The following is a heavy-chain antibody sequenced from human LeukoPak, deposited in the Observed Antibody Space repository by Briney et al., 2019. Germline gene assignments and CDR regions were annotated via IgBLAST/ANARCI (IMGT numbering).Heavy chain of an antibody. V-gene: IGHV4-34*01. Sequence: PSETLSLTCAVSGGSFSGYFWSWIRQPPGKGLEWIGEIYHTGTTNYTPSLKSRVTISVDTSKNQFSLQLGSVTAADTAVYYCARGRGSSSWYSWTWFDPWGQGTLVTVSS. J-gene: IGHJ5*02. D-gene: IGHD6-13*01. CDR1: GGSFSGYF. CDR2: IYHTGTT. CDR3: ARGRGSSSWYSWTWFDP.